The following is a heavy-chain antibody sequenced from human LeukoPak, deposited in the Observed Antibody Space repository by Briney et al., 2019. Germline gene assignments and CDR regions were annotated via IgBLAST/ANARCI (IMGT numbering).Heavy chain of an antibody. D-gene: IGHD2-2*01. CDR2: MFHSGDT. V-gene: IGHV4-59*04. CDR3: ARAEGYHLPLD. CDR1: GGSISSYY. J-gene: IGHJ4*02. Sequence: PSETLSLTCTVSGGSISSYYWSWIRQPPGKGPEWIGDMFHSGDTYYNPSLMSRVTMSVDTSKNQFSLKVKSVTAADTAVYYCARAEGYHLPLDWGQGTLVTVSS.